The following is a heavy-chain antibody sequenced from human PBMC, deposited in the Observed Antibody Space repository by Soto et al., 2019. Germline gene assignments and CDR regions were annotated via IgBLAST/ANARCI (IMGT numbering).Heavy chain of an antibody. CDR3: VKNSGWFNT. V-gene: IGHV3-23*01. CDR2: ILDTDTTV. J-gene: IGHJ5*02. CDR1: GFPFSSTD. Sequence: EFHVLESGGGWAQPGGSLRLSCAASGFPFSSTDMSWVRQAPGKGLEWVSTILDTDTTVFYADSVKGRFTVSRDNSNNTLYVQMNNLRADDTAVYYCVKNSGWFNTWGQGALVTVSS. D-gene: IGHD3-10*01.